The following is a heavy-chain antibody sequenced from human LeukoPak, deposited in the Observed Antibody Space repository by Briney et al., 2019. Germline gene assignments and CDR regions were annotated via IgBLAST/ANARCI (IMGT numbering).Heavy chain of an antibody. J-gene: IGHJ4*02. V-gene: IGHV3-7*05. CDR2: IKPDGNEK. CDR3: AREAGWDKFDY. Sequence: GGSLRLSCAASGFTFSSYWMSWVRQAPGKGLEWVANIKPDGNEKYYVDSAEGRFTISRDDAKNSLYLQINSLRADDTAMYYCAREAGWDKFDYWGQGTLVTVSS. CDR1: GFTFSSYW. D-gene: IGHD6-19*01.